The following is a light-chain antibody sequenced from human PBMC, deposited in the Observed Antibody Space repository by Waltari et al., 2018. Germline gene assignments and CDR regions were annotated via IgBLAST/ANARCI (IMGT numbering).Light chain of an antibody. CDR3: QQYDSAPLT. V-gene: IGKV4-1*01. CDR1: QSVLYSSNNKNY. J-gene: IGKJ4*01. Sequence: TIKYKYSQSVLYSSNNKNYLAWYKQKPGQPPNLLIYWASSRESGVPDRFSGSGSGTDFTLTISSLQAEDVAVYYCQQYDSAPLTFGGGTRVEIK. CDR2: WAS.